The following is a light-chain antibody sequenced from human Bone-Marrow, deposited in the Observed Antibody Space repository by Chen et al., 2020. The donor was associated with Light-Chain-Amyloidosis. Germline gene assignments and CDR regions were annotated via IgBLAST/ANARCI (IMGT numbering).Light chain of an antibody. Sequence: EIVMTQSPVTLSVSPGERATLSCKASQSVSSNLAWYQQKRGQAPRLLIYGASTRATGIPAKCSGSGSGTEFTLTISSLQSEDFAVYYCQQYNNWPTWTFGQGTKVEIK. V-gene: IGKV3-15*01. J-gene: IGKJ1*01. CDR3: QQYNNWPTWT. CDR1: QSVSSN. CDR2: GAS.